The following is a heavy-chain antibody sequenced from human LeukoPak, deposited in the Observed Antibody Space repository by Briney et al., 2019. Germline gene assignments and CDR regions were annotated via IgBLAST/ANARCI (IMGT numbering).Heavy chain of an antibody. CDR1: GYTFTNNF. CDR3: ARGRGYSSSWYWFDP. CDR2: INPSGDNT. D-gene: IGHD6-13*01. J-gene: IGHJ5*02. Sequence: ASVKVSCKASGYTFTNNFMHWVRQAPGQGLEWIGIINPSGDNTWYAQKFQGRVTMTRDMATSTDYLEVSSLRSEDTAVYYCARGRGYSSSWYWFDPWGQGTLVTVSS. V-gene: IGHV1-46*01.